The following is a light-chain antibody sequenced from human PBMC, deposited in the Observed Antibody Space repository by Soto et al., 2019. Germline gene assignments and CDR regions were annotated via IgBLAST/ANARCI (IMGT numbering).Light chain of an antibody. J-gene: IGKJ5*01. CDR1: QHISGY. V-gene: IGKV3-11*01. CDR3: QQRSNWPPIT. Sequence: EVILTQSPATLSLSPGESATLSCRASQHISGYLAWYQQKPGQAPRLLISDASNRATGIPARFSGSGSGTDFTLTISSLEPEDFGVYFCQQRSNWPPITFGQGTRLEIK. CDR2: DAS.